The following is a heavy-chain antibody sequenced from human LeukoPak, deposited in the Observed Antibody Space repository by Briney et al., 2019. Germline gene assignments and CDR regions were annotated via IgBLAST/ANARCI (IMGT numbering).Heavy chain of an antibody. J-gene: IGHJ5*02. Sequence: GGSLRLSCGASGFTFSSYAMSWVRQAPGKGLEWVSSISGSGGSTYYADSVKGRFTISRDNSKNTLYLQMNSLRDEDTAVYYCAKRAVPTADTLWFDPWGQGTLVIVSS. CDR2: ISGSGGST. V-gene: IGHV3-23*01. CDR3: AKRAVPTADTLWFDP. D-gene: IGHD2-15*01. CDR1: GFTFSSYA.